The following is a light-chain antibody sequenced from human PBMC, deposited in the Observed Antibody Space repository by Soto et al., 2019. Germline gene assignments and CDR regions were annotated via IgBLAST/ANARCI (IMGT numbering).Light chain of an antibody. CDR2: SNN. CDR1: SSNIGSNT. CDR3: AAWDDSLNGHVV. J-gene: IGLJ2*01. V-gene: IGLV1-44*01. Sequence: QSVLTQPPSASGTPGQRVTISCPGSSSNIGSNTVNWYQQLPGTAPKLLIYSNNQRPSGVPDRFSGSKSGTSASLASSGLQSEDEADYYCAAWDDSLNGHVVFGGGTKLTVL.